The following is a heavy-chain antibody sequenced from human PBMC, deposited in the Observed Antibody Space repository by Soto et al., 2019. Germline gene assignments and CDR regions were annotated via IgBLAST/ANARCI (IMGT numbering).Heavy chain of an antibody. CDR2: IIPIFGTA. Sequence: ASVKVSCKXSGGTFSSYAISWVLQAPGQGLEWMGGIIPIFGTANYAQKFQGRVTITADKSTSTAYMELSSLRSEDTAVYYCARELPSYGDYLDYWGQGTLVTVSS. CDR3: ARELPSYGDYLDY. V-gene: IGHV1-69*06. J-gene: IGHJ4*02. CDR1: GGTFSSYA. D-gene: IGHD4-17*01.